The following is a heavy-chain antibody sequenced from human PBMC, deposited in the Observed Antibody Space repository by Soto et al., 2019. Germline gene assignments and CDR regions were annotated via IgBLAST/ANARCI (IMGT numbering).Heavy chain of an antibody. Sequence: GESLKISCKASGYTFTSYDINWVRQATGQGLEWMGWMNPNSGNTGYAQKFQGRVTMTRNTSISTAYMELSSLRSEDTAVYYCARGPGFSHSPGYYYYMDVWGKGTTVTVSS. CDR2: MNPNSGNT. CDR3: ARGPGFSHSPGYYYYMDV. V-gene: IGHV1-8*01. CDR1: GYTFTSYD. D-gene: IGHD3-3*01. J-gene: IGHJ6*03.